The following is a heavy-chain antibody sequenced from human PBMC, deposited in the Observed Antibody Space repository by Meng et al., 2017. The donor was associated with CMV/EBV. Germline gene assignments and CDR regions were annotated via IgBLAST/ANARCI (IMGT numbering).Heavy chain of an antibody. J-gene: IGHJ4*02. Sequence: ASVKVSCKASGYTFTSYYMHWVRQAPGQGLEWMGGIIPIFGTANYAQKFQGRVTMTTDTSTSTVYMELRSLRSDDTAVYYCARHYCSSDICYGYFDYWGQGTLVTVSS. V-gene: IGHV1-46*01. D-gene: IGHD2-2*01. CDR2: IIPIFGTA. CDR3: ARHYCSSDICYGYFDY. CDR1: GYTFTSYY.